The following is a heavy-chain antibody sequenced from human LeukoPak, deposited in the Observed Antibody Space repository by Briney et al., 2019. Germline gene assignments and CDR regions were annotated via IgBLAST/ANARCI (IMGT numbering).Heavy chain of an antibody. CDR1: GYTFTGYY. J-gene: IGHJ6*02. CDR2: INPNSGGT. Sequence: ASVKVSCKASGYTFTGYYMHWVRQAPGQGLEWMGRINPNSGGTNYAQKFQGRVTMTRDTSISTAYVELSRLRSDDTAVYYCARDDGKRQPKIPWNYYYGMDVWGQGTTVTVSS. D-gene: IGHD2-21*01. CDR3: ARDDGKRQPKIPWNYYYGMDV. V-gene: IGHV1-2*06.